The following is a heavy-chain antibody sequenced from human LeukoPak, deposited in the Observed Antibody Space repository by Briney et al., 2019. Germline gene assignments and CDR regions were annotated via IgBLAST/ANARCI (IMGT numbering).Heavy chain of an antibody. CDR2: MNPNSGNT. CDR3: ARGGAYSSGWYVQYDY. Sequence: ASVKVSCKASGYTFTGYYMHWVRQAPGQGLEWMGWMNPNSGNTGYAQKFQGRVTMTRNTPISTAYMELSSLRSEDTAVYYCARGGAYSSGWYVQYDYWGQGTLVTVSS. J-gene: IGHJ4*02. CDR1: GYTFTGYY. V-gene: IGHV1-8*02. D-gene: IGHD6-19*01.